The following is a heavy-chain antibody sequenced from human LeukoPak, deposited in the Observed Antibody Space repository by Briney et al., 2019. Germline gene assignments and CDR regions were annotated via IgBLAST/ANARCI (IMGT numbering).Heavy chain of an antibody. D-gene: IGHD5-12*01. J-gene: IGHJ1*01. CDR1: GFSFSTYW. CDR2: INSDGSST. Sequence: PGGSLRLSCAASGFSFSTYWMHWVRQAPGKGLVWVSRINSDGSSTTYADSVRGRFTISRDNAKNTLYLQMNSLRAEDTALYYCARSYASGYRGEYVQHWGQGTLVAVSS. CDR3: ARSYASGYRGEYVQH. V-gene: IGHV3-74*03.